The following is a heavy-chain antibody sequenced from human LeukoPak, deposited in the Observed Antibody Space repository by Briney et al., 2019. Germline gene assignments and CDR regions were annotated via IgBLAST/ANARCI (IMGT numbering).Heavy chain of an antibody. Sequence: GGSLRLSCAASGFTFSSYWMSWVRQAPGKGLERVANIKQDGSEKYYVDSVKGRFTISRDNAKNSLYLQMNSLRAEDTAVYYCARDRDYGDFDIWGQGTMVTVSS. V-gene: IGHV3-7*01. J-gene: IGHJ3*02. CDR2: IKQDGSEK. CDR1: GFTFSSYW. CDR3: ARDRDYGDFDI. D-gene: IGHD3-16*01.